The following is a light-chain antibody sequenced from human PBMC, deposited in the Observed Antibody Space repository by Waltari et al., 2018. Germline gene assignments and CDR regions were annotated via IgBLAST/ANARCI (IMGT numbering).Light chain of an antibody. CDR1: NIGSKS. CDR3: LVWHSTIDHQGV. V-gene: IGLV3-21*04. Sequence: SYVVTQVPSVSVAPGETARITCGGDNIGSKSVHWYQQRPGQAPVLVISYDSDRPSEIPWRFSGSHSGNTATLTISWVEAEDEADYYCLVWHSTIDHQGVFGGGTKLTVL. CDR2: YDS. J-gene: IGLJ2*01.